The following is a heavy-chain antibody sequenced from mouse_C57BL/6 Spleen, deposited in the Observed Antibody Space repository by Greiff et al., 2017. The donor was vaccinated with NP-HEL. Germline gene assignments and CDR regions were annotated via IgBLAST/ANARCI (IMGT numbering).Heavy chain of an antibody. J-gene: IGHJ1*03. D-gene: IGHD2-1*01. CDR3: ARRYGNPWYFDV. Sequence: QVQLQQPGAELVKPGASVKLSCKASGYTFTSYWMQWVKQRPGQGLEWIGEIDPSDSYTNYNQKFKGKATLTVDTSSSTAYMQLSSLTSEDSAVYYCARRYGNPWYFDVWGTGTTVTVSS. V-gene: IGHV1-50*01. CDR1: GYTFTSYW. CDR2: IDPSDSYT.